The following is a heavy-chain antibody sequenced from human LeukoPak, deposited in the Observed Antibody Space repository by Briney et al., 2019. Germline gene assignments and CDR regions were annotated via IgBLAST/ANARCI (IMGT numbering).Heavy chain of an antibody. CDR3: AKGRGRSWYAYFDY. CDR2: ISGSGGST. D-gene: IGHD6-13*01. Sequence: GGSLRLSCAASGFTFSSYAMSWVRQAPVKGLEWVSAISGSGGSTYYADSVKGRFTISRDNSKNTLYLQMNSLRAEDTAVYYCAKGRGRSWYAYFDYWGQGTLVTVSS. V-gene: IGHV3-23*01. J-gene: IGHJ4*02. CDR1: GFTFSSYA.